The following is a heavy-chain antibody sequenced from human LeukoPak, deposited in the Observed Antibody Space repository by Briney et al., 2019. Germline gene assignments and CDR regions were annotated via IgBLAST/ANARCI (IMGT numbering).Heavy chain of an antibody. J-gene: IGHJ4*02. CDR1: GYSLIELS. V-gene: IGHV1-24*01. CDR3: AKGVAVAGTPPGGDY. Sequence: GASVKVSCKVSGYSLIELSTHWVRQAPGKGLEWTGGINLEHGNPVYAQKFQGRIFMTEDTTTDTAYMEVNSLTSEDTAIYYCAKGVAVAGTPPGGDYWGQGTLLTVSS. CDR2: INLEHGNP. D-gene: IGHD6-19*01.